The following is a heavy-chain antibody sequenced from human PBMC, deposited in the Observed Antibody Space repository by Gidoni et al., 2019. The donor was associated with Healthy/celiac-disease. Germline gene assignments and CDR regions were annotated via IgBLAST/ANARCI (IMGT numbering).Heavy chain of an antibody. V-gene: IGHV3-23*01. CDR2: ISGSGGST. CDR1: GFSFSSYA. J-gene: IGHJ4*02. CDR3: AKDQRRVGATAFDY. D-gene: IGHD1-26*01. Sequence: EVQLWESGGGLVQPGGAMSLSWAASGFSFSSYARRWGRQAPGKGLEWVSAISGSGGSTYYAASVKGRFTISRDNSKNTLYLKMNSLRAEDTAVYYCAKDQRRVGATAFDYWGQGTLVTVSS.